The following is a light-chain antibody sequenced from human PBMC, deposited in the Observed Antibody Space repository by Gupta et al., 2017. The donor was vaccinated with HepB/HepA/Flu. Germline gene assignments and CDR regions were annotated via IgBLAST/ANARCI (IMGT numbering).Light chain of an antibody. V-gene: IGLV2-11*01. CDR1: STDVGNYHY. CDR3: CSYAGTYSYV. Sequence: QSALTQPRSVSGSPGKSVIISCTGTSTDVGNYHYDSWYQQHPGKAPKLMIYDVIKRPSGVPDRFSVSKFCNPSSLTISGLQAEDEADYYCCSYAGTYSYVFGNGTKVAVL. CDR2: DVI. J-gene: IGLJ1*01.